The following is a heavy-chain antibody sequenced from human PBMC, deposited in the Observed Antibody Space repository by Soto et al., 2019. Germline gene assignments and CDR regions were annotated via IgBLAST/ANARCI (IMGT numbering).Heavy chain of an antibody. CDR3: ARDLGKYDMYYFDL. CDR1: GFIFSDYW. Sequence: EVQLVESGGGLVQPGGSLRLSCVSSGFIFSDYWMYWVRQAPGQGRVWVSRSKSDGSRITYADSVKGRFTISRDNAKNTLHLQMNGLRVEDTAVYYCARDLGKYDMYYFDLWGQGTLVTVAS. J-gene: IGHJ4*02. V-gene: IGHV3-74*03. CDR2: SKSDGSRI. D-gene: IGHD3-9*01.